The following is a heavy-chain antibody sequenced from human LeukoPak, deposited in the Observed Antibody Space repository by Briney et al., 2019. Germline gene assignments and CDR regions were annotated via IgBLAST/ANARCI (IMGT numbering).Heavy chain of an antibody. CDR1: GFTFSSYW. D-gene: IGHD6-13*01. J-gene: IGHJ4*01. Sequence: GGSLRLSCAVSGFTFSSYWMNWVRQAPGKGLEWVASIKQDGGEKSYVDSVKGRFTISRDNAKNSLYLQMSSLRAEDTAVYYCARDGTAAGLYFDSWGQGTLVTVSS. V-gene: IGHV3-7*01. CDR3: ARDGTAAGLYFDS. CDR2: IKQDGGEK.